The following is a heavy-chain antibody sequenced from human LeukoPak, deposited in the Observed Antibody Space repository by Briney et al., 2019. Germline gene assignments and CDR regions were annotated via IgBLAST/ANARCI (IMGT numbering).Heavy chain of an antibody. CDR1: GFPFSSYA. Sequence: GGSLRLSCAASGFPFSSYAMSWVRQAPGKGLEWVSAISGSGGSTYYADSVKGRFTISRDNSKNTLYLQMNSLRAEDTAVYYCAKPILLGDPVSNWFDPWGQGTLVTVSS. CDR2: ISGSGGST. CDR3: AKPILLGDPVSNWFDP. D-gene: IGHD3-16*01. J-gene: IGHJ5*02. V-gene: IGHV3-23*01.